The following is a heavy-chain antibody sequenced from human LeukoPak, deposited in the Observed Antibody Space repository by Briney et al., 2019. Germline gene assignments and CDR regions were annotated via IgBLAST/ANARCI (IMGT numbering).Heavy chain of an antibody. J-gene: IGHJ4*02. D-gene: IGHD1-26*01. CDR1: GGSFSGYY. V-gene: IGHV4-34*01. Sequence: PSETLSLTCAVYGGSFSGYYWSWIRQPPGKGLKGMGEINHSGSTNYNPSLKSRVTISVDTSKNQFSLKLSSVTAADTAVYYCARASGSYRAGYYFDYWGQGTLVTVSS. CDR2: INHSGST. CDR3: ARASGSYRAGYYFDY.